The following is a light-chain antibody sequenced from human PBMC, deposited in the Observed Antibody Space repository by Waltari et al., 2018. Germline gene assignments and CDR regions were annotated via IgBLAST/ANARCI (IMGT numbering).Light chain of an antibody. CDR3: QQYNSWPPIT. J-gene: IGKJ5*01. V-gene: IGKV3D-15*01. CDR2: DAS. Sequence: EIVMTQSPATLSVSPGGRATLSCRASQSVYTNLAWYQQKPGQAPRLLIYDASTRATGIPARFTGSGSGTEFTLTISSLQSEDSAVYSCQQYNSWPPITFGQGTRLEIK. CDR1: QSVYTN.